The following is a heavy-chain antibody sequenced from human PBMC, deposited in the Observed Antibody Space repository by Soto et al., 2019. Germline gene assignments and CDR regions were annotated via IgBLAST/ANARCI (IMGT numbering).Heavy chain of an antibody. CDR3: ARGIDYGDYYFDY. Sequence: SETLSLTCTVSGGSISSSSYYWGWIRQPPGKGLEWIGNIYYSGSTYYNPSLKSRVTISVDTSKNQFSLKLSSVTAADTAVYYCARGIDYGDYYFDYWGQGTLVTVSS. CDR2: IYYSGST. CDR1: GGSISSSSYY. D-gene: IGHD4-17*01. J-gene: IGHJ4*02. V-gene: IGHV4-39*07.